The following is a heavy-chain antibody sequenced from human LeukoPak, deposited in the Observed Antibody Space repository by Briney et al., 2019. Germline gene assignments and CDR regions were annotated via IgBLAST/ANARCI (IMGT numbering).Heavy chain of an antibody. CDR2: IYPGDSDT. V-gene: IGHV5-51*01. D-gene: IGHD5-24*01. Sequence: ESLKISCKGSGYRFTSYWIGWVRQMPGKGLEWMGIIYPGDSDTRYSPSFQGQVTISADKSISAAYLQWSILKASDTAMYYCARRDGYDSTTFDYWGQGTLVTVSS. J-gene: IGHJ4*02. CDR3: ARRDGYDSTTFDY. CDR1: GYRFTSYW.